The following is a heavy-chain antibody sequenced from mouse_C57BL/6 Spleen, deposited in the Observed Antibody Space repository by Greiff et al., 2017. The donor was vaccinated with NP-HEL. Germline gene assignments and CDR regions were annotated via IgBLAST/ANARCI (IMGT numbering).Heavy chain of an antibody. V-gene: IGHV1-50*01. CDR3: ARSITTVERVYFDY. CDR2: IDPSDSYT. J-gene: IGHJ2*01. CDR1: GYTFTSYW. D-gene: IGHD1-1*01. Sequence: QVQLKQPGAELVKPGASVKLSCKASGYTFTSYWMQWVKQRPGQGLEWIGEIDPSDSYTNYNQKFKGKATLTVDTSSSTAYMQLSSLTSEDSAVYYCARSITTVERVYFDYWGQGTTLTVSS.